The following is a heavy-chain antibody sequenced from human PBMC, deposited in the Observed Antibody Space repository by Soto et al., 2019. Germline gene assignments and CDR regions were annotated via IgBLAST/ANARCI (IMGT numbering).Heavy chain of an antibody. J-gene: IGHJ6*02. CDR2: IIPIFGTA. D-gene: IGHD2-2*01. V-gene: IGHV1-69*01. Sequence: QVQLVQSGAEVKKPGSSVKVSCKASGGTFSSYAISWVRQAPGQGLEWMGGIIPIFGTANYAQKFQGRVTITADESTSTAYMELSSLRSEDTAVHYCARGAVVPAATHYYYYYGMDVWGQGTTVTVSS. CDR3: ARGAVVPAATHYYYYYGMDV. CDR1: GGTFSSYA.